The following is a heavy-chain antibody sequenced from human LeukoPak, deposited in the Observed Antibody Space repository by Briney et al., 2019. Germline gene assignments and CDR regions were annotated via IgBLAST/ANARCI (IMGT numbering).Heavy chain of an antibody. V-gene: IGHV1-69*13. Sequence: SVKVSCKASGYTFTSYAISWVRQAPGQGLEWMGGIIPIFGTANYAQKFQGRVTITADESTSTAYMELSSLRSEDTAVYYCAREADYYDSSGYYYNWFDPWGQGTLVTVSS. CDR3: AREADYYDSSGYYYNWFDP. D-gene: IGHD3-22*01. J-gene: IGHJ5*02. CDR1: GYTFTSYA. CDR2: IIPIFGTA.